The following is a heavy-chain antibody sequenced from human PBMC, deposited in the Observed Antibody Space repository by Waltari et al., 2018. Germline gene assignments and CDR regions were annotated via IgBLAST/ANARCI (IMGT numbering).Heavy chain of an antibody. CDR1: GFTLSGTW. Sequence: EVQLVESGGGLVQPGGSLRLSCAASGFTLSGTWLHWVRQVPGKGLVWVSRISGDGSTINYADSVKGRFTISRDTAKNTLYLQMNSLRAEDTAVYYCARVVAGWFDPWGQGTLVTVSS. CDR2: ISGDGSTI. V-gene: IGHV3-74*01. CDR3: ARVVAGWFDP. D-gene: IGHD3-10*01. J-gene: IGHJ5*02.